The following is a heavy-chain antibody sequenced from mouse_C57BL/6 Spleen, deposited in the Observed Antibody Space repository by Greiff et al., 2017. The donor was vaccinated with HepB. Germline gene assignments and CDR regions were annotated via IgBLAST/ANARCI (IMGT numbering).Heavy chain of an antibody. Sequence: EVKLVESGGGLVKPGGSLKLSCAASGFTFSDYGMHWVRQAPEKGLEWVAYISSGSSTIYYSDTVKGRFTISRDNAKNTLFLQMTSLRSEDTAMYYCATYGSSYYFDYWGQGTTLTVSS. V-gene: IGHV5-17*01. CDR2: ISSGSSTI. CDR3: ATYGSSYYFDY. D-gene: IGHD1-1*01. J-gene: IGHJ2*01. CDR1: GFTFSDYG.